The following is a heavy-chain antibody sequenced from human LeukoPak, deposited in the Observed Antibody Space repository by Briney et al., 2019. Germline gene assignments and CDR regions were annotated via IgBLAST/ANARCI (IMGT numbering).Heavy chain of an antibody. Sequence: ASVKVSCKASGYTFTSYDINWVRQATGQGLEWMGWMNPNSGNTGYAQKFQGRVTMTRNTSISTAYMELSSLRSEDTAVYYCARGLTQRGDGSYNNWFDPWGQGTLVTVSS. CDR2: MNPNSGNT. D-gene: IGHD1-26*01. V-gene: IGHV1-8*01. CDR1: GYTFTSYD. CDR3: ARGLTQRGDGSYNNWFDP. J-gene: IGHJ5*02.